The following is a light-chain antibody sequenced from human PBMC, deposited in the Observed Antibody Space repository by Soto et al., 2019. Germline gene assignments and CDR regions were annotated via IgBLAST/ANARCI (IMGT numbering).Light chain of an antibody. CDR1: QSISSW. CDR3: QQYSDNWP. V-gene: IGKV1-5*03. J-gene: IGKJ1*01. Sequence: DIQMTQSPSTLSASVGDRVTITCRASQSISSWLAWYQQKPGTAPNLLIYKASTLQSGVPSRFSGSGSGTNFTLTITSLKPDDSATYYCQQYSDNWPFGQGPKV. CDR2: KAS.